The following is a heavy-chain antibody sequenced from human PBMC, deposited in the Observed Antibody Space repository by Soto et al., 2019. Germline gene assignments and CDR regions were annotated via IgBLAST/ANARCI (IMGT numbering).Heavy chain of an antibody. CDR3: ARDRASSGSY. J-gene: IGHJ4*02. D-gene: IGHD1-26*01. Sequence: GESLKISCAASGFTVSSNYMSWVRQAPGKGLEWASVIYSGGSTYYADSVKGRFTISRDNSKNTLYLQMNSLRAEDTAVYYCARDRASSGSYWGQGTLVTVSS. CDR1: GFTVSSNY. V-gene: IGHV3-53*01. CDR2: IYSGGST.